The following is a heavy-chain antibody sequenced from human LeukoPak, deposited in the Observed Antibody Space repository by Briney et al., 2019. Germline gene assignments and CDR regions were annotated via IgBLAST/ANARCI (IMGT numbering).Heavy chain of an antibody. V-gene: IGHV5-51*01. CDR2: IYPGDSDT. Sequence: GESLKISCKGSGYSFTNYWIGWVRQMPGKGLEWMGIIYPGDSDTRYSPSFQDQVTISADKSISTAYLQWSSLKASDTAMDYCAIPLRYFDWPTVWGQGTLVTVSS. J-gene: IGHJ4*02. CDR3: AIPLRYFDWPTV. CDR1: GYSFTNYW. D-gene: IGHD3-9*01.